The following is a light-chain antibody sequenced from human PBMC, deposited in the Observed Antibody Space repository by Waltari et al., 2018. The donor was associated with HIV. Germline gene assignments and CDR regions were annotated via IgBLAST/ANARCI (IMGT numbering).Light chain of an antibody. CDR1: NLGDKY. V-gene: IGLV3-1*01. CDR3: QAWDSSTDVV. Sequence: SYQLTQPPSVSVSPGQTARITCSGVNLGDKYAYWYQQKPGQSPVLVIYQDSKRPSGIPERCSGSNSGNTATLTISGTQAMDEADYYCQAWDSSTDVVFGGGTKLTVL. CDR2: QDS. J-gene: IGLJ2*01.